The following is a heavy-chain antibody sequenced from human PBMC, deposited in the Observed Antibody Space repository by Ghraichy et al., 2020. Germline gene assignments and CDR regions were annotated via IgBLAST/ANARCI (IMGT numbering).Heavy chain of an antibody. D-gene: IGHD6-19*01. CDR2: IRFDGSRK. J-gene: IGHJ4*02. CDR3: AKGKAVTATSAPHHPPPWGV. V-gene: IGHV3-30*02. Sequence: GESLNISCAASGFTFSNYGMHWVRQAPGKGLEWVAFIRFDGSRKYHADSVKGRFTISRDNFKNTLYLQMNSLRTEDTAVYYCAKGKAVTATSAPHHPPPWGVGGQGTLVTVSS. CDR1: GFTFSNYG.